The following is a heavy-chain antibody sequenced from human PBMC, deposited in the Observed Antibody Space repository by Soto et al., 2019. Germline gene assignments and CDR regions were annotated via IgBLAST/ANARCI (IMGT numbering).Heavy chain of an antibody. CDR2: ISYRGNT. CDR1: GGSFSSGAYH. D-gene: IGHD6-13*01. V-gene: IGHV4-31*03. CDR3: ARMSATGTRWFDP. Sequence: SETLSLTCTVSGGSFSSGAYHWSWIRQHPGKGLEWIGSISYRGNTYYNPSLKSRLYMSVDTSKNQFSLNLTSVTAADTAVYYCARMSATGTRWFDPWGQGTMVTVSS. J-gene: IGHJ5*02.